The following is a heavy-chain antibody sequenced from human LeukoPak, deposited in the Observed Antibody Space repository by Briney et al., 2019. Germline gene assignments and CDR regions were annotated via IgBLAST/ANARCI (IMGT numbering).Heavy chain of an antibody. Sequence: SETLSLTCTVSGGSISSSSYYWGWIRQPPGKGLEWIGSIYYSGSTYYNPSLKSRVTISVDTSKNQFSLKLSSVTAADTAVYHCASRYTRTAAAGVDYWGQGTLVAVSS. D-gene: IGHD6-13*01. CDR2: IYYSGST. CDR3: ASRYTRTAAAGVDY. CDR1: GGSISSSSYY. V-gene: IGHV4-39*01. J-gene: IGHJ4*02.